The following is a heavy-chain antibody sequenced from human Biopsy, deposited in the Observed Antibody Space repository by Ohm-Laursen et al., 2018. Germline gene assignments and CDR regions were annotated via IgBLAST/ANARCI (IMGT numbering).Heavy chain of an antibody. D-gene: IGHD3-9*01. V-gene: IGHV1-46*01. Sequence: ASVKVSCKPSGYSLTKYYINWVRQAPGQRLEWMGIINPTGGTTSYAEKFQGRVTLTRDTSTGTVYLELNSLIYEDTALYYFARDETGSSVFGPYYYGMDVWGQGTTVTVSS. CDR1: GYSLTKYY. CDR2: INPTGGTT. CDR3: ARDETGSSVFGPYYYGMDV. J-gene: IGHJ6*02.